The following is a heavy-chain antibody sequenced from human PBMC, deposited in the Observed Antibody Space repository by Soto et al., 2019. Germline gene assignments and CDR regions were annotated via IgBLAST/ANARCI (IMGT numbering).Heavy chain of an antibody. V-gene: IGHV1-3*01. D-gene: IGHD5-18*01. Sequence: QVQLVQSGAEVKKPGASVKVSCKASGYTFTSYAMHWVRQAPGQRLEWMGWINAGNGNTKYSQKFQGRVTITRDTSASTAYMELSSLRSEDTAVYYCAREPAKDWIQLWLLDYWGQGTLVTVSS. CDR3: AREPAKDWIQLWLLDY. CDR2: INAGNGNT. J-gene: IGHJ4*02. CDR1: GYTFTSYA.